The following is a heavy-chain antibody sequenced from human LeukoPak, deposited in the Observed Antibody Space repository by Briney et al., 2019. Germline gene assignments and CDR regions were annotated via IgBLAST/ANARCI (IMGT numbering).Heavy chain of an antibody. CDR3: ARDILTGYYIGWSET. CDR1: GGSIRVFE. V-gene: IGHV4-59*01. J-gene: IGHJ5*02. Sequence: SETLSLTCTVSGGSIRVFEWSRVRQPPGKGLEWIGYIYYSGSTNYNPSLTSRVTISVDRSKNQSSLKLSSVTAADTAVYYCARDILTGYYIGWSETWGQGTLVTVSS. D-gene: IGHD3-9*01. CDR2: IYYSGST.